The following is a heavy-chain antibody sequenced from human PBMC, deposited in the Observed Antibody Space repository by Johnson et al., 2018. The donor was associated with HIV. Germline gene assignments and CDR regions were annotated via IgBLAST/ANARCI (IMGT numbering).Heavy chain of an antibody. CDR1: GFTFSSYG. Sequence: QVQLVESGGGVVQPGRSLRLSCAASGFTFSSYGMHWVRQAPGKGLEWVAVIWYDGSNKYYADSVKGRFTISRDNSKNTLYLQMNSLRAEDTAVYYCARAPGGSPRAAFDIWGQGTMVTVSS. D-gene: IGHD2-15*01. V-gene: IGHV3-33*01. J-gene: IGHJ3*02. CDR3: ARAPGGSPRAAFDI. CDR2: IWYDGSNK.